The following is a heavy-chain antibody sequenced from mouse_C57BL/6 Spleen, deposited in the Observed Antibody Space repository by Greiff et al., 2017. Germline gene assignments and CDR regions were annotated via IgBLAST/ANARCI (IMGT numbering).Heavy chain of an antibody. CDR1: GYTFTSYW. V-gene: IGHV1-52*01. CDR2: IDPSDSET. J-gene: IGHJ1*03. Sequence: QVQLQQPGAELVRPGSSVKLSCKASGYTFTSYWMHWVKQRPIQGLEWIGNIDPSDSETHYNQKFKDKATLTVDKSSSTAYMQLSSLTSEDSAVYYCARETTVGASYWYFDVWGTVTTVTVSS. D-gene: IGHD1-1*01. CDR3: ARETTVGASYWYFDV.